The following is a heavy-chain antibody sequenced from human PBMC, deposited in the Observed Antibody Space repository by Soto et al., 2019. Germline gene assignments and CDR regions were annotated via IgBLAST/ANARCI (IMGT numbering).Heavy chain of an antibody. CDR3: ARGGGVGFGDYTTGGMDV. D-gene: IGHD2-8*02. CDR1: GYTFTRYA. V-gene: IGHV1-3*01. J-gene: IGHJ6*02. Sequence: QVQLVQSGAEVKKPGASVKVSCKASGYTFTRYAMHWVRQAPGQRLEWMGWINAGNGNTKYSQKFQGRVTIIRDTSASTAYMELGSLRSEDTAVYYCARGGGVGFGDYTTGGMDVWGQGTTVTVSS. CDR2: INAGNGNT.